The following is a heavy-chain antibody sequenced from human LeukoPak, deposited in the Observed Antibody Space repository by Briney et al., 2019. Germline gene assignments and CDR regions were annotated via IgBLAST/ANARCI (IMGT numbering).Heavy chain of an antibody. D-gene: IGHD3-22*01. CDR1: GYSLKDYF. CDR2: INSKSGDT. J-gene: IGHJ5*02. V-gene: IGHV1-2*02. Sequence: GASVKVSCKASGYSLKDYFIHWVRQAPGQGPEWLGWINSKSGDTDYGQQFRGRVNMTRDMAISTIYLELHSLRVDDTAIYYCARADSSDKSYSIGYLDPWGQGSLVTVSS. CDR3: ARADSSDKSYSIGYLDP.